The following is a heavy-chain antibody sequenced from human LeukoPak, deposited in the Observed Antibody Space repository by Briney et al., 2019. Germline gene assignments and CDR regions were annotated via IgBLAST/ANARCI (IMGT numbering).Heavy chain of an antibody. D-gene: IGHD2-15*01. Sequence: GGSLRLSCAASGFTFDDYAMHWVRQAPGKGLEWVSGISWNSGSIGYADSVKGRFTISRGNAKNSLYLQMNSLRAEDTALYYCAKDHLGYCSGGSCQSFDYWGQGTLVTVSS. V-gene: IGHV3-9*01. CDR1: GFTFDDYA. CDR2: ISWNSGSI. J-gene: IGHJ4*02. CDR3: AKDHLGYCSGGSCQSFDY.